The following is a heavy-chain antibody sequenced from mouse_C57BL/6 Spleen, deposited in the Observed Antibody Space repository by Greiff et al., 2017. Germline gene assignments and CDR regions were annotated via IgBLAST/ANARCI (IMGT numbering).Heavy chain of an antibody. CDR3: ARHAPGWYFDV. CDR1: GYAFSSSW. V-gene: IGHV1-82*01. J-gene: IGHJ1*03. CDR2: IYPGDGDT. Sequence: LVESGPELVKPGASVKISCKASGYAFSSSWMNWVKQRPGKGLEWIGRIYPGDGDTNYNGKFKGKATLTADKSSSTAYMQLSSLTSEDSAVYFCARHAPGWYFDVWGTGTTVTVSS.